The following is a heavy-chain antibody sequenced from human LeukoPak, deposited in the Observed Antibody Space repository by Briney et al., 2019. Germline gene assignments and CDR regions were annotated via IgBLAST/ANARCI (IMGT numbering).Heavy chain of an antibody. J-gene: IGHJ4*02. Sequence: SETLSLTCAVYGGSFSGYYWSWIRQPPGEGPEWIGEINHTGRTNYNPSPKSRVTISVDMSKNQFSLKLSSVTAADTAVYYCARVRGYSYGYRAGEFGYFDYWGQGTLVTVSS. CDR1: GGSFSGYY. D-gene: IGHD5-18*01. CDR2: INHTGRT. CDR3: ARVRGYSYGYRAGEFGYFDY. V-gene: IGHV4-34*01.